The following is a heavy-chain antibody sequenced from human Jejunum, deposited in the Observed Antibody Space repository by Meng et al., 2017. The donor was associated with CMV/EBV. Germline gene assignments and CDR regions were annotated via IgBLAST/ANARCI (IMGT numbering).Heavy chain of an antibody. CDR1: LRSYE. Sequence: LRSYEMNWVSQAPGKGLEWVSFIHYAGSVIYYAESVKGRFTISRDNAKNSIYLQMNSLRAEDTAVYYCARDGFDFRSGNHDAYDVWGRGTMVTVSS. CDR3: ARDGFDFRSGNHDAYDV. J-gene: IGHJ3*01. V-gene: IGHV3-48*03. CDR2: IHYAGSVI. D-gene: IGHD3-3*01.